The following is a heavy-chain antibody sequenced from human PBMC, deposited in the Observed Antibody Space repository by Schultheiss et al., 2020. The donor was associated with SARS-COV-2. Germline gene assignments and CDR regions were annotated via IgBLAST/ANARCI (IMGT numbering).Heavy chain of an antibody. D-gene: IGHD2-2*01. V-gene: IGHV3-23*01. J-gene: IGHJ4*02. CDR3: AKASCSSTSCYWAYYFDY. Sequence: GSLRLSCAASGFTFSSYAMSWVRQAPGKGLEWVSAISGSGGSTYYADSVKGRFTISRDNSKNTLYLQMNSLRAEDTAVYYCAKASCSSTSCYWAYYFDYWGQGTLVTVSS. CDR2: ISGSGGST. CDR1: GFTFSSYA.